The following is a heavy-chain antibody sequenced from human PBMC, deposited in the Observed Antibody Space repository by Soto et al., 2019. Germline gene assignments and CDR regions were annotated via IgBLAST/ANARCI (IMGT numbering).Heavy chain of an antibody. Sequence: SETLSLTCTVSGGSISSYYWSWIRQPPGKGLEWIGYIYYSGSTNYNPSLKSRVTISVDTSKNQFSLKLSSVTAADTAVYYCATQFTRWGQGTLVTVSS. D-gene: IGHD3-16*01. J-gene: IGHJ4*02. V-gene: IGHV4-59*08. CDR3: ATQFTR. CDR2: IYYSGST. CDR1: GGSISSYY.